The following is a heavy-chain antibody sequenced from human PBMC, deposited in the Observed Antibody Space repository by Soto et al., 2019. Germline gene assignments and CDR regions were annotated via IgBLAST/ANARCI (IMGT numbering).Heavy chain of an antibody. Sequence: GGSLRLSCAASGFTFSSYGMHWVRQAPGKGLEWVAVISYDGSNKYYADSVKGRFTISRDNSKNTLYLQMNSLRAEDTAVYYWAKDLVSYYDSSGYLFHYWGQGTLVTVSS. D-gene: IGHD3-22*01. CDR1: GFTFSSYG. V-gene: IGHV3-30*18. CDR2: ISYDGSNK. CDR3: AKDLVSYYDSSGYLFHY. J-gene: IGHJ4*02.